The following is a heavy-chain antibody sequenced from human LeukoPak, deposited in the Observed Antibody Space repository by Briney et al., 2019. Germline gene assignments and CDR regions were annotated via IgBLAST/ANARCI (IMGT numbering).Heavy chain of an antibody. D-gene: IGHD5-12*01. V-gene: IGHV3-23*01. CDR2: ISGSGGSS. J-gene: IGHJ3*02. Sequence: GGSLRLSCAASGFTFSSYAMTWVRQAPGKGLEWVSGISGSGGSSYSAGSVKGRFTISRDNSKKTLYMQMNSLRAEDTAVYYCTKHRGGWIDAFDIWGQGTMVTVSS. CDR1: GFTFSSYA. CDR3: TKHRGGWIDAFDI.